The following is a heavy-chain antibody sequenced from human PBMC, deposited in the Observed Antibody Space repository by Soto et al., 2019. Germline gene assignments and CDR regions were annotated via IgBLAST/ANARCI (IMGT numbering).Heavy chain of an antibody. CDR1: GGSISNYY. CDR2: MYYSGST. V-gene: IGHV4-59*01. Sequence: PSETLSLTCTVSGGSISNYYCSWIRQPPGKGLEWIGYMYYSGSTNYNPSLKSRVAISVDTSKNHFSLKLSSVTAADTAVYSCARAGAATFSDYWGQGTLVTVSS. J-gene: IGHJ4*02. D-gene: IGHD2-15*01. CDR3: ARAGAATFSDY.